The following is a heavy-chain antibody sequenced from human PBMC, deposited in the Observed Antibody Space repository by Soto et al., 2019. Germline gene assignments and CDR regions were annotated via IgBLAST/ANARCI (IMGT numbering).Heavy chain of an antibody. D-gene: IGHD4-17*01. CDR3: ARGDATKIVVTTYYGMDV. CDR2: IIPVFGTA. CDR1: GGSLSNYG. J-gene: IGHJ6*02. Sequence: QVQLVQSGAEVKKPESSVKVSCKASGGSLSNYGISWVRQAPGQGLEWMGGIIPVFGTANYAQKFQGRVTISADESTSIVYMDVTSLRSEDTAVYYCARGDATKIVVTTYYGMDVWGQGTTVTVSS. V-gene: IGHV1-69*12.